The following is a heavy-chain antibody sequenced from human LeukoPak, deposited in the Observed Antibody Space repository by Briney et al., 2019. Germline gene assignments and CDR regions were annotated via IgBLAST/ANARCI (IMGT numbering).Heavy chain of an antibody. Sequence: GGSLRLSCAASGFTFSSYAMSWVRQAPGKGLEWVSAISGSGGSTYYADSLKGRFTISRDNAKNSLYLQMNSLRAEDTAVYYCARSLFPYYYDSSGYNYDAFDIWGQGTMVTVSS. CDR1: GFTFSSYA. V-gene: IGHV3-23*01. CDR3: ARSLFPYYYDSSGYNYDAFDI. D-gene: IGHD3-22*01. CDR2: ISGSGGST. J-gene: IGHJ3*02.